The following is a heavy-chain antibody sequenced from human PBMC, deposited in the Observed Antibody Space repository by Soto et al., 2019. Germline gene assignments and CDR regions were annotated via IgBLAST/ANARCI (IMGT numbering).Heavy chain of an antibody. J-gene: IGHJ6*02. CDR2: IIPIFGTA. Sequence: QVQLVQSGAEVKKPGSSVKVSCKASGGTFSSYAISWVRQAPGQGLEWMGGIIPIFGTANYAQKFQSRVTITADESTRTAYMELSSLRSEDTAVYYCARGYGDYVFEYYYYGMDVWGQGTTVTVSS. CDR3: ARGYGDYVFEYYYYGMDV. CDR1: GGTFSSYA. V-gene: IGHV1-69*01. D-gene: IGHD4-17*01.